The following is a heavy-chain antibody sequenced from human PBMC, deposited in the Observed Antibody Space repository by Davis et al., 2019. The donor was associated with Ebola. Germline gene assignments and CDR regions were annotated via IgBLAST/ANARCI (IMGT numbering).Heavy chain of an antibody. CDR1: GYTLTELS. CDR2: FDPEHGET. J-gene: IGHJ6*04. Sequence: AASVKVSCKVSGYTLTELSMHWVRQAPGKGLEWMGGFDPEHGETIYAQRFQGRVTMTEDTATDTAYMELSSLRSEDTAVYYCATETGISGIMPTGYYGMDVWGTGITVTVSS. CDR3: ATETGISGIMPTGYYGMDV. V-gene: IGHV1-24*01. D-gene: IGHD1-20*01.